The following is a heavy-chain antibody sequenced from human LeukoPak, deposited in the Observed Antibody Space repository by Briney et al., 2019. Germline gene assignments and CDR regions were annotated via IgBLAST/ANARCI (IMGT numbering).Heavy chain of an antibody. V-gene: IGHV4-59*01. CDR2: IYYSGST. Sequence: SETLSHTCTVSGGSISSYYWSWIRQPPGKGLEWIGYIYYSGSTNYNPSLRSRVTISVDTSKNQFSLNLSSVTAADTAVYYCARGLTVAGANYFYYGMDVWGKGTTVTVSS. CDR1: GGSISSYY. CDR3: ARGLTVAGANYFYYGMDV. J-gene: IGHJ6*04. D-gene: IGHD6-19*01.